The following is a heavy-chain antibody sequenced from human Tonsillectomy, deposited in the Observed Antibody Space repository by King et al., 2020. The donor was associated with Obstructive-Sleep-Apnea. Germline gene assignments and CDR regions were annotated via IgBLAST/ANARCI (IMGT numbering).Heavy chain of an antibody. V-gene: IGHV3-49*03. CDR2: IRSKAYGGTT. D-gene: IGHD6-13*01. Sequence: QLVQSGGGLVQPGRSLRLSCTASGFTFGDYAMSWFRQAPGKGLEWVGFIRSKAYGGTTEYAASVKGRFTISRDDSKSIAYLQMNSLKTEDTAVYYCTRLAWAAAGTYDYWGQGTLVTVSS. CDR3: TRLAWAAAGTYDY. J-gene: IGHJ4*02. CDR1: GFTFGDYA.